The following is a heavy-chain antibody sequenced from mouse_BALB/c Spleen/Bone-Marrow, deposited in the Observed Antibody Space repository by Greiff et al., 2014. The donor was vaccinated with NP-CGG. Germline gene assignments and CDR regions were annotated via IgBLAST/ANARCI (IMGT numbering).Heavy chain of an antibody. CDR3: ARRKNVWFAY. V-gene: IGHV1-77*01. CDR2: IYPGTGST. J-gene: IGHJ3*01. Sequence: LMESGPELVKPGASVKMSCKASGYTFTDYIIRWVKQRVGQGLEWIGEIYPGTGSTYYNEKFKGKATLTADKSSNIAYMQLSSLTSEDSAVYFCARRKNVWFAYWGQGTLVTVSA. CDR1: GYTFTDYI.